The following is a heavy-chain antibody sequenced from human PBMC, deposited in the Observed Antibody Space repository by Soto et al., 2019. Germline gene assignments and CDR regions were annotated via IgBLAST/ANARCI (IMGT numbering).Heavy chain of an antibody. CDR2: ISGSGGST. J-gene: IGHJ4*02. CDR1: GFTFSSYA. CDR3: AKIDSLVGAYDY. V-gene: IGHV3-23*01. D-gene: IGHD1-26*01. Sequence: GGSLRLSCAASGFTFSSYAMSWVRQAPGKGLEWVSAISGSGGSTYYADSVKGRCTISRDNSKNTLYLQMNRLRAEDTAVYYCAKIDSLVGAYDYWGQGTLVTVSS.